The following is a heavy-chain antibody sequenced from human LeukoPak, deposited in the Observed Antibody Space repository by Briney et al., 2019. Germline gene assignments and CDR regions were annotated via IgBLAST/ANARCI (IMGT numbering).Heavy chain of an antibody. V-gene: IGHV6-1*01. CDR3: ARVAWHSSGSYYYGMDV. CDR1: GDSVSSNSAA. D-gene: IGHD1-26*01. J-gene: IGHJ6*02. Sequence: SQTLSLTCAISGDSVSSNSAARNWIRQSPSRGLEWLGRTYYRSKWYNDYAVSVKSRITINPDTSKSQFSLQLNSVTPEDTAVYYCARVAWHSSGSYYYGMDVWGQGTTVTVSS. CDR2: TYYRSKWYN.